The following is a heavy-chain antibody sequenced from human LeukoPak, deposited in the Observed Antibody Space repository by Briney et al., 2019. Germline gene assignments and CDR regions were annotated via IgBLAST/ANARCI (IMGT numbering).Heavy chain of an antibody. CDR2: IFNSGST. V-gene: IGHV4-39*07. CDR3: ARVGSLFLEWLSTYFDY. D-gene: IGHD3-3*01. CDR1: GGSISSSNYY. J-gene: IGHJ4*02. Sequence: PSETLSLTCTVSGGSISSSNYYWGWIRQPPGKGLAWIGYIFNSGSTYYNPSLKSRFTILVDTSKNQFSLKLSSVTAADTAVYYCARVGSLFLEWLSTYFDYWGQGTLVTVSS.